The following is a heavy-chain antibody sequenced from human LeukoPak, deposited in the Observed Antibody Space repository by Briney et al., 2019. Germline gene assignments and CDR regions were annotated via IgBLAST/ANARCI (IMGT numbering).Heavy chain of an antibody. CDR3: AKVRRYYDFWSGYSILSGYFDY. Sequence: GGSLRLSCAASGFTFDDYAMHWVRKAPGKGLEWVSGISWNSGSIGYADSVKGRFTISRDNAKNSLYLQMNSLRAEDTALYYCAKVRRYYDFWSGYSILSGYFDYWGQGTLVTVSS. CDR1: GFTFDDYA. CDR2: ISWNSGSI. V-gene: IGHV3-9*01. J-gene: IGHJ4*02. D-gene: IGHD3-3*01.